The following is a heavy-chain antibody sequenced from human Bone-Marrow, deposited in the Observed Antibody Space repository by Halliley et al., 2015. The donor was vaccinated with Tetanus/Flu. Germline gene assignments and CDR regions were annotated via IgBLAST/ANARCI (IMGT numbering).Heavy chain of an antibody. D-gene: IGHD3-22*01. CDR1: GASFRSGSYY. Sequence: TLSLTCTASGASFRSGSYYWSWIRQPPGKGLEWIGYIHNSGTTFYNPSLKSRLTMSVDTSKNQFSLRLTSVTAADTAVYYCARENYDSAGYYFPYYFDYWGQGTLVTVSS. CDR3: ARENYDSAGYYFPYYFDY. V-gene: IGHV4-30-4*01. CDR2: IHNSGTT. J-gene: IGHJ4*02.